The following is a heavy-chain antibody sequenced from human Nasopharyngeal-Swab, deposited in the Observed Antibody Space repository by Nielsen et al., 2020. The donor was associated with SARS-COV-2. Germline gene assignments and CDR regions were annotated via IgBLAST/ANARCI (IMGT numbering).Heavy chain of an antibody. J-gene: IGHJ4*02. CDR2: INHSGST. V-gene: IGHV4-34*01. D-gene: IGHD4-17*01. Sequence: WIRQPPGKGLEWIGEINHSGSTNYNPSLKSRVTISVDTSKNQFSLKLSSVTAEDTAVYYCASNYGDYAESRARFDYWGQGTLVTVSS. CDR3: ASNYGDYAESRARFDY.